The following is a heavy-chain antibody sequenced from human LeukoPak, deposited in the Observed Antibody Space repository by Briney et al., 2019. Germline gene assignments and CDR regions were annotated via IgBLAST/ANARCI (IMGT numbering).Heavy chain of an antibody. V-gene: IGHV3-48*02. CDR3: VRDAAYSAFNM. D-gene: IGHD4-11*01. Sequence: GGSLGLSCAASGFAFNTYSMNWVRQAPGKGLQWVSSITTSSTTKYYADSVKGRFTISRDNAKNSLYLQMDSLRDEDTAVYYCVRDAAYSAFNMWGQGTMVTVSS. J-gene: IGHJ3*02. CDR1: GFAFNTYS. CDR2: ITTSSTTK.